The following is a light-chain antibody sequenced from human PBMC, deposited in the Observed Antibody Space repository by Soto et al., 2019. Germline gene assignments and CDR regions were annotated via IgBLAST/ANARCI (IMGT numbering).Light chain of an antibody. J-gene: IGLJ2*01. CDR3: CSYAGSYTPHVV. Sequence: QSVLTQPRSVSGSPGQSVTISCTGTSSDVGGYNYVSWYQQHPGKAPKLMIYDVSKRPSGVPDRFSGSKSGNMASLTISGLQAEDEADYYCCSYAGSYTPHVVFGGGTKLTVL. CDR2: DVS. CDR1: SSDVGGYNY. V-gene: IGLV2-11*01.